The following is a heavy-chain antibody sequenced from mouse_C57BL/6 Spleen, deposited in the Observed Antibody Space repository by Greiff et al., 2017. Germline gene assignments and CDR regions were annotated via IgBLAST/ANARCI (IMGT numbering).Heavy chain of an antibody. CDR3: TGWLPFDY. D-gene: IGHD2-2*01. J-gene: IGHJ2*01. Sequence: EVKVEESGGGLVQPGGSIKLSCVASGFTFSNYWMNWVRQSPEKGLEWVAQIRLKSDNYATHYAESVKGRFTISRDDSKSSVYLQMNNLRAEDTGIYCCTGWLPFDYWGQGTTLTVSS. CDR1: GFTFSNYW. V-gene: IGHV6-3*01. CDR2: IRLKSDNYAT.